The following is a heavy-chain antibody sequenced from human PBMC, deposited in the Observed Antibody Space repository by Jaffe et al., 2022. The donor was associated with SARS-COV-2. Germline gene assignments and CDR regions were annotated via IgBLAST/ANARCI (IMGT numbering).Heavy chain of an antibody. J-gene: IGHJ4*02. Sequence: QVQLVESGGGVVQPGRSLRLSCAASGFTFSSYAMHWVRQAPGKGLEWVAVISYDGSNKYYADSVKGRFTISRDNSKNTLYLQMNSLRAEDTAVYYCARGVGGLGGGEVTSSLISREFDYWGQGTLVTVSS. CDR2: ISYDGSNK. V-gene: IGHV3-30*04. D-gene: IGHD3-10*01. CDR1: GFTFSSYA. CDR3: ARGVGGLGGGEVTSSLISREFDY.